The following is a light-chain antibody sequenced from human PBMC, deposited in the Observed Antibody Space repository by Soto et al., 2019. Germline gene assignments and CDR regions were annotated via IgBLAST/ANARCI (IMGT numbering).Light chain of an antibody. J-gene: IGKJ1*01. CDR1: QRVSSSS. V-gene: IGKV3-20*01. Sequence: LSQSPAALSLYKGERATLSCRASQRVSSSSLAWYQHKPGQSPRLLIFGVSSRATDSPDRFSGSGSGTDFTLTINRLEPEDFAVYYCQQYSISSTFGQGTKVDIK. CDR2: GVS. CDR3: QQYSISST.